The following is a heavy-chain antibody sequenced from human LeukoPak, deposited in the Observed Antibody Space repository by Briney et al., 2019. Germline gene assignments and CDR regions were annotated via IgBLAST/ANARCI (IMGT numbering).Heavy chain of an antibody. CDR1: GYTFTGYY. CDR2: INPNSGGT. CDR3: TSDTYYYDSTGLGHWFDP. D-gene: IGHD3-22*01. V-gene: IGHV1-2*02. J-gene: IGHJ5*02. Sequence: ASVKVSCKASGYTFTGYYMHWVRQAPGQGLEWMGWINPNSGGTNYAQKFQGRVTMTWDTSISTAYMELSSLRSDDTAVHYCTSDTYYYDSTGLGHWFDPWGQGTLVTVSS.